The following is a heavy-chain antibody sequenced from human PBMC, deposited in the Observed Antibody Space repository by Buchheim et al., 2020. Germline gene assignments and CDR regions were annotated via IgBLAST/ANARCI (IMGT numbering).Heavy chain of an antibody. Sequence: QVQLQESGPGLVKPSQTLSLTCTVSGGSISSGSYYWSWIRQPAGKGLEWIGRIYTSGSTNYNPSLKSRVTISVDTSKNQVSLKLSSVTAADTAVYYCARDEEAITIFGVVNSGMDVWGQGTT. CDR2: IYTSGST. V-gene: IGHV4-61*02. CDR3: ARDEEAITIFGVVNSGMDV. J-gene: IGHJ6*02. CDR1: GGSISSGSYY. D-gene: IGHD3-3*01.